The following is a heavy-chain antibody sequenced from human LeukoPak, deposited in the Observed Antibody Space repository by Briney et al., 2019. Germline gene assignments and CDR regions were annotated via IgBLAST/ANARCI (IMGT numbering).Heavy chain of an antibody. Sequence: ASVKVSCKASGYTFTNYYMHWVRQAPGQGLEWMGGIIPIFGTANYAQKFQGRVTITADESTSTAYMELSSLRSEDTAVYYCARALLGSFYYYYYMDVWGKGTTVTISS. CDR2: IIPIFGTA. V-gene: IGHV1-69*13. CDR3: ARALLGSFYYYYYMDV. D-gene: IGHD3-16*01. J-gene: IGHJ6*03. CDR1: GYTFTNYY.